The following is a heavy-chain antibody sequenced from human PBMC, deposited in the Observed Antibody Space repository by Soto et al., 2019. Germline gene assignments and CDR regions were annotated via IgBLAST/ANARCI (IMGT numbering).Heavy chain of an antibody. CDR2: ISYDGSKT. V-gene: IGHV3-30*18. CDR1: GFTFSIYA. D-gene: IGHD3-22*01. CDR3: AEGGGDGYYDSNPYSFGR. Sequence: QVQLVESGGGVVQPGTSLRLSCEASGFTFSIYAMHWVRQAPGKGLEWVAVISYDGSKTFYADSAKGRFTVSRDSSKNTLYLRMIRLRTDDTAILYCAEGGGDGYYDSNPYSFGRWGQGTLVTVSS. J-gene: IGHJ4*02.